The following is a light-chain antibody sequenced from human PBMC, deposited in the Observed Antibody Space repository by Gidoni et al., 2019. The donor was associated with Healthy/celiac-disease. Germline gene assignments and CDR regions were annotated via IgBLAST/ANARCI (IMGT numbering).Light chain of an antibody. CDR3: QQYGSSPFYT. Sequence: ELVLTQSPGTLSMSPGERANLSCRANQSDSSSYLAWYQQKPGQAPRLLINGASSRATGIPDRFSGSRAGANFILTISRLEPEDFTVNYYQQYGSSPFYTFGQGTKLEIK. CDR2: GAS. J-gene: IGKJ2*01. V-gene: IGKV3-20*01. CDR1: QSDSSSY.